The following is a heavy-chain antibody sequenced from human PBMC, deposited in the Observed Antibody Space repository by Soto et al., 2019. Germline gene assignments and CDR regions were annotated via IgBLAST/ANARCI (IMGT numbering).Heavy chain of an antibody. Sequence: SETLSLTCAVSGGSISSSNWWTWVRQPPGKGLEWVAEIFHSGSTNYNPSLKSRVTISVDKSKNQFSLKLTSVTATDTAVYYCARDSESCGGDCYYLAYWGQGTLVTVSS. CDR2: IFHSGST. V-gene: IGHV4-4*02. D-gene: IGHD2-21*02. J-gene: IGHJ4*02. CDR1: GGSISSSNW. CDR3: ARDSESCGGDCYYLAY.